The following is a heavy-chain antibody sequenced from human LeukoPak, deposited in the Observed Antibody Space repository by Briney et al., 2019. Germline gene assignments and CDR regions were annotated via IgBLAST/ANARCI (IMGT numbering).Heavy chain of an antibody. V-gene: IGHV1-2*02. CDR3: ARGALIRGIIITNFDY. CDR1: SYTFTGHY. D-gene: IGHD3-10*01. CDR2: INPNSGDT. Sequence: ASVNVSCTASSYTFTGHYMHWVRQAPGQGLEWMGWINPNSGDTNYAQKFQGRVTMTRATSTSTAYMELSRLSFDETDIYDCARGALIRGIIITNFDYWGQGTLVTVSS. J-gene: IGHJ4*02.